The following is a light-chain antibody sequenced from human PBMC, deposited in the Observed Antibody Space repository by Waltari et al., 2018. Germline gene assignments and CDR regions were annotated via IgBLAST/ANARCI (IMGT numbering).Light chain of an antibody. CDR1: KLGDKY. CDR3: QAWDSSTGV. Sequence: SYELTQPPSVSVSPGQTASITCSEDKLGDKYVCWYQQKPGQSPVVVIYQDNKRPSGIPERFSGSNSGNTATLTISGTQAMDEADYYCQAWDSSTGVFGGGTKLTVL. J-gene: IGLJ3*02. V-gene: IGLV3-1*01. CDR2: QDN.